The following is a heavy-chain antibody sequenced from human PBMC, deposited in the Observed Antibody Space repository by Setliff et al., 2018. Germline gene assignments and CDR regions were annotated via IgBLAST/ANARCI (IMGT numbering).Heavy chain of an antibody. D-gene: IGHD3-10*01. CDR2: VIPVFRTA. V-gene: IGHV1-69*13. CDR3: ARDLNRWFGEFAFDI. Sequence: SVKVSCKASGGTFRSDGFNWVRQAPGQGLEWMGRVIPVFRTANYAQKFQGRVTISADESTRTAYMELSSLRFEDTALYYCARDLNRWFGEFAFDIWGQGTMVTVSS. J-gene: IGHJ3*02. CDR1: GGTFRSDG.